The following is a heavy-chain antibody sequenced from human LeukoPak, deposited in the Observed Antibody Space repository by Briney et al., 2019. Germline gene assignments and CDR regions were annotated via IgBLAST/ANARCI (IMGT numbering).Heavy chain of an antibody. D-gene: IGHD1-20*01. CDR2: INPNSGGT. V-gene: IGHV1-2*02. CDR1: GYTFTGHY. Sequence: ASVKLSCKASGYTFTGHYIHWVRQAPGQGLEWMGWINPNSGGTKYAQKFQGRVTMTRDTSISTAYMELSRLRSDDTAVYYCVKSLYSWGYYMDVWGKGTTVTVSS. J-gene: IGHJ6*03. CDR3: VKSLYSWGYYMDV.